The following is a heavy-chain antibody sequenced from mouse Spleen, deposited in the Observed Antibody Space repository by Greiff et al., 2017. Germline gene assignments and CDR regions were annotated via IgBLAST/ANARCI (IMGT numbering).Heavy chain of an antibody. V-gene: IGHV1-77*01. D-gene: IGHD1-1*01. J-gene: IGHJ3*01. CDR3: ARRDYNGSRTGFAY. Sequence: VQLQQSGPELVKPGASVKMSCKASGYTFTDYVISWVKQRTGQGLEWIGEIYPGSGSTYYNEKFKGKATLTADKSSNTAYMQLSSLTSEDSAVYFCARRDYNGSRTGFAYWGQGTLVTVSA. CDR2: IYPGSGST. CDR1: GYTFTDYV.